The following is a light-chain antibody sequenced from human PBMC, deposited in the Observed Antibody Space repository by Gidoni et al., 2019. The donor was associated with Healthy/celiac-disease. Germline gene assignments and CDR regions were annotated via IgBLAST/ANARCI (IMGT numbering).Light chain of an antibody. CDR3: QSYDSSLIAYV. CDR1: SSHIGAGYD. V-gene: IGLV1-40*01. CDR2: GNS. J-gene: IGLJ1*01. Sequence: QSVLTQPPSVSGAPGPRVTISCTGSSSHIGAGYDVHWYQQFRGTAPKLLIYGNSNRPSGVPDRFSGSKSGTSASLAITGLQADDEADYYCQSYDSSLIAYVFGTGTKVTVL.